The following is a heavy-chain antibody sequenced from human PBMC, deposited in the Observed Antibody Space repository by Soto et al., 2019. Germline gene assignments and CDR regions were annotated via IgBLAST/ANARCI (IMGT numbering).Heavy chain of an antibody. CDR2: IYYSGST. V-gene: IGHV4-31*03. CDR1: GGSISRGGYY. Sequence: SETLSLTCNVPGGSISRGGYYWSWVRQDQGKGPQWIGYIYYSGSTYHNPSLTRRVTISVATSKNQFSPKLSSVSAADTAVYYCARETRFVNYSSVVSNWFDPWGQGTLVTASS. CDR3: ARETRFVNYSSVVSNWFDP. J-gene: IGHJ5*02. D-gene: IGHD6-25*01.